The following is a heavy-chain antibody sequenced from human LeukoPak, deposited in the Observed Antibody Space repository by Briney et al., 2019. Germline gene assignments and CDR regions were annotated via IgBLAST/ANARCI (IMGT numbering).Heavy chain of an antibody. J-gene: IGHJ4*02. D-gene: IGHD2-2*01. V-gene: IGHV1-2*02. CDR2: INANTGGT. CDR3: ARPSAVRRTSEFDY. Sequence: GASVKVSCKASGYTFTGYYMNWVRQAPGQGLQWMGWINANTGGTNYAQEFQGRVTMTSDTSMSTAYMELTSLTSDDTAVYYCARPSAVRRTSEFDYWGQGTLVTVSS. CDR1: GYTFTGYY.